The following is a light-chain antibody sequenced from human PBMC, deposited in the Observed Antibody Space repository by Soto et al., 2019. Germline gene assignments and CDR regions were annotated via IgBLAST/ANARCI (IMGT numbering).Light chain of an antibody. CDR2: DAS. V-gene: IGKV1-13*02. J-gene: IGKJ5*01. Sequence: AVQLTQSPSSLSASVGDRVTITCRASQGISSYLGWYQQKPGKAPNLLIYDASNLESGVPSRFSGSGSGTEFTLTISSLQPDDFATYYCQQYNSYPITFGQGTRPEIK. CDR1: QGISSY. CDR3: QQYNSYPIT.